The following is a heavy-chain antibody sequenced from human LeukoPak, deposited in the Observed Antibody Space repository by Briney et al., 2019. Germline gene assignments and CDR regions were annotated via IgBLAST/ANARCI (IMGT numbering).Heavy chain of an antibody. Sequence: ASVKASCKASGYTFINYGINWVRQAPGQGLEWMGWISAYNGNTNYAQGFQGRVTMTTDTSTSTVYMEMRSLTSDDTAVYYCARDLDQYNGRFGGFGHDFWGQGTLVTVSS. V-gene: IGHV1-18*01. CDR1: GYTFINYG. J-gene: IGHJ4*02. CDR3: ARDLDQYNGRFGGFGHDF. CDR2: ISAYNGNT. D-gene: IGHD3-10*01.